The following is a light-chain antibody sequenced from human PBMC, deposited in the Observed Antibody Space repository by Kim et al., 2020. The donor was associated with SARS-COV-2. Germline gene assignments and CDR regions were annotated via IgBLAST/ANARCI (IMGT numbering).Light chain of an antibody. CDR1: RLGDKY. J-gene: IGLJ2*01. CDR3: QAWDSSTAV. CDR2: QDS. Sequence: VSPEQTACITCSGDRLGDKYACWYQQKPGQSPVLVIYQDSTRPSGIPERFSGSNSGNTATLTISGTQAMDEADYYCQAWDSSTAVFGGGTQLTVL. V-gene: IGLV3-1*01.